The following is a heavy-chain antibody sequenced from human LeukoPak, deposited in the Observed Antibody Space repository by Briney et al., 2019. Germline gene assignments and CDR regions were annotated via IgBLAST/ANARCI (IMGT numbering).Heavy chain of an antibody. CDR1: GFTFSSYG. V-gene: IGHV3-23*01. CDR2: ISGSGGST. J-gene: IGHJ3*02. Sequence: GGTLRLSCAASGFTFSSYGMSWVRQAPGKGLEWVSAISGSGGSTYYADSVKGRFTISRDNAKNSLYLQMNSLRAEDTAVYYCARDHAYAFDIWGQGTLVTVSS. CDR3: ARDHAYAFDI. D-gene: IGHD2-2*01.